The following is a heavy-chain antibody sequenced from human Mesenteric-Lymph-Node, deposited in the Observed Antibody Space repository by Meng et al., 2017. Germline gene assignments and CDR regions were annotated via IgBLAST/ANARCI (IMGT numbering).Heavy chain of an antibody. CDR1: GFTFSDYY. J-gene: IGHJ4*02. D-gene: IGHD1-26*01. V-gene: IGHV3-11*01. Sequence: RRVGSGGGLVKPGGSLRLSWAASGFTFSDYYMSWIRQAPGKGLEWVSYISSSGSTIYYADSVKGRFTISRDNAKNSLYLQMNSLRAEDTAVYYCARSLPYSGSYYGNYWGQGTLVTVSS. CDR2: ISSSGSTI. CDR3: ARSLPYSGSYYGNY.